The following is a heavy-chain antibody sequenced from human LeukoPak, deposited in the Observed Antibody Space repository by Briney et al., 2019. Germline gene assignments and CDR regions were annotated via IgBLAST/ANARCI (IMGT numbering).Heavy chain of an antibody. D-gene: IGHD2-21*01. CDR2: ISGSGDKT. Sequence: PGGSLRLSCAASGFTFNSYAMSWVRQAPGKGLEWVSSISGSGDKTYYADSVKGRFTISRDNSKNTLYLQMNSLRAEDAAVYFCAKAPVTSCRGAYCYPFDSWGQGTLVTVSS. CDR3: AKAPVTSCRGAYCYPFDS. J-gene: IGHJ4*02. CDR1: GFTFNSYA. V-gene: IGHV3-23*01.